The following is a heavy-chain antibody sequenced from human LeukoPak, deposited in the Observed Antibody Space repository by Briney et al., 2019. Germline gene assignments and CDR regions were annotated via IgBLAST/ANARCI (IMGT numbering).Heavy chain of an antibody. J-gene: IGHJ4*02. CDR1: GGPISSGGYY. CDR2: IYYSGST. V-gene: IGHV4-31*03. Sequence: SETLSLTCTVSGGPISSGGYYWSWIRQHPGKGLEWIGYIYYSGSTYYNPSLKSRVTISVDTSKNQFSLKLSSVTAADTAVYYCARLSVSSSTREFDYWGQGTLVTVSS. D-gene: IGHD6-6*01. CDR3: ARLSVSSSTREFDY.